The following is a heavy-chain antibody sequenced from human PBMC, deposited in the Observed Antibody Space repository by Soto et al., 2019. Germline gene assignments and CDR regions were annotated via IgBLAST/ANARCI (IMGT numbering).Heavy chain of an antibody. Sequence: QVQLVQSGAEVKKPGASVKVSCKASGYTFTSYDINWVRQATGQGLEWMGWRNPNSGNTGYAQKFHGTVTMTRNTSISTAYMELSRLRSEDTAVYYCARVGPVSTYGFRYYYSYMDVWGKGTTVTVSS. CDR3: ARVGPVSTYGFRYYYSYMDV. CDR1: GYTFTSYD. D-gene: IGHD4-17*01. J-gene: IGHJ6*03. CDR2: RNPNSGNT. V-gene: IGHV1-8*01.